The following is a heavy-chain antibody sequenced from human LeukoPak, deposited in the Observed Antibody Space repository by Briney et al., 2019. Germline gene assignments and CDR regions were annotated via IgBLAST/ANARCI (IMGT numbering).Heavy chain of an antibody. V-gene: IGHV4-34*01. J-gene: IGHJ3*02. D-gene: IGHD3-10*01. CDR3: ARDPPERYYYGSGSYRNDAFDI. CDR1: GGSFSGYY. Sequence: PSVTLSLTCAVYGGSFSGYYWNWIRQPPGKGLEWIGEINHSGSTNYNPSLKSRVTISVDTSKNQFSLKLSSVTAADTAVYYCARDPPERYYYGSGSYRNDAFDIWGQGTMVTVSS. CDR2: INHSGST.